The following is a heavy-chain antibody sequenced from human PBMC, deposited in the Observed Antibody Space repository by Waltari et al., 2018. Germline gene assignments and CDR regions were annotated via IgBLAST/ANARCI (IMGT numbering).Heavy chain of an antibody. CDR3: ARWVTMVVTPHFDY. Sequence: QVQLQQWGAGLLKPSETLSPTCAVYGGSFSGYYWSGICQPPGKGLEWIGEINHSGSTNYNPSLKSRVTISVDTSKNQFSLKLSSVTAADTAVYYCARWVTMVVTPHFDYWGQGTLVTVSS. J-gene: IGHJ4*02. D-gene: IGHD2-21*02. V-gene: IGHV4-34*01. CDR2: INHSGST. CDR1: GGSFSGYY.